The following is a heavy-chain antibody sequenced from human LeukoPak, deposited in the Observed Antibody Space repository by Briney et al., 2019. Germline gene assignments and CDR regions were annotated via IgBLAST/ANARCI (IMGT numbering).Heavy chain of an antibody. CDR2: IMQDGSEK. J-gene: IGHJ3*02. D-gene: IGHD6-13*01. Sequence: GGSLRLSCVGSGFTFSTYWMSWVRQAPGKGLEWVANIMQDGSEKNYVDSVKGRFTISRDNAENSLYLQMNSLRAEDTAVYYCAREVYSSSRPADAFDIWGQGTVVTVSS. CDR1: GFTFSTYW. V-gene: IGHV3-7*01. CDR3: AREVYSSSRPADAFDI.